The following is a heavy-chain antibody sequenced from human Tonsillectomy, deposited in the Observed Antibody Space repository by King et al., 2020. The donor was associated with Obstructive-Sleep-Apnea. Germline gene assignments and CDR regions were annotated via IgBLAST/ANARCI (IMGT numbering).Heavy chain of an antibody. CDR1: GFTFSSYS. Sequence: VQLVESGGGLVKPGGSLRLSCAASGFTFSSYSMNWVRQAPGKGLEWGSSISSSSSYIYYADSVKGRFTIFRDNAKNSLYLQMHSLGAEDTAVYYCAREYYDFWSAAVTYYYYGMDVWGQGTTVTVSS. CDR3: AREYYDFWSAAVTYYYYGMDV. CDR2: ISSSSSYI. J-gene: IGHJ6*02. D-gene: IGHD3-3*01. V-gene: IGHV3-21*01.